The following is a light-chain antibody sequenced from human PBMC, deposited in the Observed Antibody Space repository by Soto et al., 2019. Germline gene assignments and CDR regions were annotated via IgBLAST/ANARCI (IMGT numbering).Light chain of an antibody. V-gene: IGKV3-20*01. J-gene: IGKJ2*03. Sequence: EIVLTQSPGTLSLSLGERATLSCRASQSVSSNYLAWYQQKPGQAPRLLIYGTSSRATGIPDRFSGSGSGTDFALTISRLEPGDFAVYYCQQYGNSPRYSFGQGTKLEIK. CDR3: QQYGNSPRYS. CDR2: GTS. CDR1: QSVSSNY.